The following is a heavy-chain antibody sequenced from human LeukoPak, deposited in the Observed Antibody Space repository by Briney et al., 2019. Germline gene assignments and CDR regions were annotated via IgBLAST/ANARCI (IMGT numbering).Heavy chain of an antibody. V-gene: IGHV1-18*01. J-gene: IGHJ4*02. D-gene: IGHD3-9*01. CDR2: ISAYNGNT. CDR3: ARVRILTGYYVLDY. Sequence: ASVKVSCKASGYTFTSYGISWVRQAPGQGLEWMGWISAYNGNTNYAQKLQGRVTMTTDTSTSTAYMELRSLRSDDTAVYYCARVRILTGYYVLDYWGQGTLVTVSS. CDR1: GYTFTSYG.